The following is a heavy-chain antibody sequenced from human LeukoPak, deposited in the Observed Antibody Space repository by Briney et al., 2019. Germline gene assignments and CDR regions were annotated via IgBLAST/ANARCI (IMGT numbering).Heavy chain of an antibody. CDR2: IYSSGRA. CDR3: ARHRDYYDS. Sequence: ASETLSLTCTVSGASINNNFWTWIRQPPGKGLEWMGCIYSSGRANYNPSLKRRVIISGDTSKNQISLNVTSVTAADTALYFCARHRDYYDSWGHGTLVTVSS. CDR1: GASINNNF. J-gene: IGHJ4*01. D-gene: IGHD3-22*01. V-gene: IGHV4-59*08.